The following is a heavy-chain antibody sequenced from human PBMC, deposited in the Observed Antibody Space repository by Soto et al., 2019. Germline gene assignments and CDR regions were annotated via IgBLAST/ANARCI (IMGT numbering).Heavy chain of an antibody. V-gene: IGHV3-30-3*01. Sequence: GGSLRLSCAASGFTFSSYAMHWVRQAPGKGLEWVAVISYDGSNKYYADSVKGRFTISRDKSKNTLYLQMNSLRAEDTAVYYCARKGGPMNPEAGLNWFDPWGQGTLVTVSS. D-gene: IGHD6-19*01. J-gene: IGHJ5*02. CDR2: ISYDGSNK. CDR1: GFTFSSYA. CDR3: ARKGGPMNPEAGLNWFDP.